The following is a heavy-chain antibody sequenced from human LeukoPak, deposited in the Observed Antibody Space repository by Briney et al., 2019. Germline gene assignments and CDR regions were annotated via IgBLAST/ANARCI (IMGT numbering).Heavy chain of an antibody. V-gene: IGHV1-2*04. Sequence: GASVKVSCKASGYTFTGYYMHWVRQAPGQGLEWMGWINPNSGGTNYAQKFQGWVTMTRDTSISTAYMELSSLRSEDTAVYYCARVRIVGATHDYYYGMDVWGQGTTVTVSS. CDR2: INPNSGGT. CDR3: ARVRIVGATHDYYYGMDV. J-gene: IGHJ6*02. CDR1: GYTFTGYY. D-gene: IGHD1-26*01.